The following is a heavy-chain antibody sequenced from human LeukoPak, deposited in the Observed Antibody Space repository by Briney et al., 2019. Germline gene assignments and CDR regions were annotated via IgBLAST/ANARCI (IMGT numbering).Heavy chain of an antibody. CDR2: IYSGGST. CDR3: ARVVDHDYGDYYLDY. Sequence: GGSLRLSCAASGFTLSNYNMSWVRQAPGKGLECISVIYSGGSTDYADSVKGRLTISRDNSKNTLYLQMNSLRAEDTAVYYCARVVDHDYGDYYLDYWGQGALVTVSS. CDR1: GFTLSNYN. V-gene: IGHV3-53*01. D-gene: IGHD4-17*01. J-gene: IGHJ4*02.